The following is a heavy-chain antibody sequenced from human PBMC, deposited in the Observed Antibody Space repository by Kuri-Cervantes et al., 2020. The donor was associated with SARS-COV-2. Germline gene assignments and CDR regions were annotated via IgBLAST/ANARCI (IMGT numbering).Heavy chain of an antibody. D-gene: IGHD5-18*01. J-gene: IGHJ3*02. CDR2: ISSSSSTI. CDR3: ARDPDITMPPDAFDI. V-gene: IGHV3-48*01. Sequence: GESLKISCEASGFTFSSYGMHWVRQAPGKGLEWVSYISSSSSTIYYAESVRGRFTISRDNVKNSLYLQMNSLRAEDTAVYYCARDPDITMPPDAFDIWGHGTMVTVSS. CDR1: GFTFSSYG.